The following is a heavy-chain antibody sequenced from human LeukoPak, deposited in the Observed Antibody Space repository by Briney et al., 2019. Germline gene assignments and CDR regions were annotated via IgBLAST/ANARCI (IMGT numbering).Heavy chain of an antibody. Sequence: GGSLRLSCAASGFTFSKYWMLWVRQAPGKGQESVSRINTDGTVTTYADSVKGRLTVSRDNADNTMFLQMNSVRDEDTAVYYCATKQWLAPPPDSWGQGTPVTVSS. V-gene: IGHV3-74*01. CDR2: INTDGTVT. CDR1: GFTFSKYW. J-gene: IGHJ4*02. D-gene: IGHD6-19*01. CDR3: ATKQWLAPPPDS.